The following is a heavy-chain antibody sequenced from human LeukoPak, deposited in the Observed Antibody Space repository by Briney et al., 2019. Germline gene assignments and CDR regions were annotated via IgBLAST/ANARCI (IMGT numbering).Heavy chain of an antibody. Sequence: GSSVKVSCKASGGTFSSYAISWVRQAPGQGLEWMGRIIPILGIANYAQKFQGRVTITADKSTSTAYMELSSLRSEDTAVYYCASSFGAGGYYGMDVWGQGTTVTVSS. V-gene: IGHV1-69*04. CDR2: IIPILGIA. D-gene: IGHD3-16*01. CDR1: GGTFSSYA. J-gene: IGHJ6*02. CDR3: ASSFGAGGYYGMDV.